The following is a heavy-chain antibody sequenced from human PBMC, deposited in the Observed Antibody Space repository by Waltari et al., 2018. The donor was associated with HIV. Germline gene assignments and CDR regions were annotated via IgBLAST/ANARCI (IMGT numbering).Heavy chain of an antibody. CDR3: ARVVYDSSGYWFAY. CDR1: GFTLRSDR. V-gene: IGHV3-48*01. D-gene: IGHD3-22*01. Sequence: EVQLVESGGGLVQPGGSLRLSWAVSGFTLRSDRMSWCPQAPGKGLEWVSYISGSSSTIYYTDSVKGRFTISRDNAKNSLYLQMNSLRAEDTAVYYCARVVYDSSGYWFAYWGQGTLVTVSS. J-gene: IGHJ4*02. CDR2: ISGSSSTI.